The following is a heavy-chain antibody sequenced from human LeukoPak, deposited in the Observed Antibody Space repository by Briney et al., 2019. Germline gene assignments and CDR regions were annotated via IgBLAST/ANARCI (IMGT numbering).Heavy chain of an antibody. D-gene: IGHD5-12*01. Sequence: PSETLSLTCTVSGDSISSSDYYWGWIRQSPGKGLEWIGSIYYSGSTYYNPSLKSRVTMSVYTSKNQFSLKLSSVTAADTAVYYCARDGRGHSGYDSPHYWGQGTLVTVSS. CDR3: ARDGRGHSGYDSPHY. V-gene: IGHV4-39*07. CDR1: GDSISSSDYY. CDR2: IYYSGST. J-gene: IGHJ4*02.